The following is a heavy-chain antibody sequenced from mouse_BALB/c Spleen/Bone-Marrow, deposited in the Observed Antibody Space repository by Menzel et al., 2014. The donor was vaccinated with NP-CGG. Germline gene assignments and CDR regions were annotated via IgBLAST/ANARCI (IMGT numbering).Heavy chain of an antibody. J-gene: IGHJ3*01. CDR3: ARLSYYGRFAY. CDR2: INPDSSTI. Sequence: DVMLVESGGGLVQPGGSLKLSCAASGFDFSRYWMSWVRQAPGKGLEWIGEINPDSSTINYAPSLKDKFVLSRDNAKNTLYLQMSKVRSDGTALYYCARLSYYGRFAYWGQGTLVTVSA. D-gene: IGHD1-1*01. CDR1: GFDFSRYW. V-gene: IGHV4-1*02.